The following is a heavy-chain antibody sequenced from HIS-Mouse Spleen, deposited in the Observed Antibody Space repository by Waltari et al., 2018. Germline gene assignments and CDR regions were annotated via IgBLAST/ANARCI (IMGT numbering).Heavy chain of an antibody. Sequence: QLQLQESGPGLVKPSETLSLTCTVSGGSISSSSYYWGWIRQPPGKGLEWMGSIYYSGRTSYTPSLKSRVTISLDTSKNQFSLKLSSVTAADTAVYYCASRYSSSSQFGYWGQGTLVTVSS. J-gene: IGHJ4*02. CDR1: GGSISSSSYY. D-gene: IGHD6-6*01. V-gene: IGHV4-39*07. CDR3: ASRYSSSSQFGY. CDR2: IYYSGRT.